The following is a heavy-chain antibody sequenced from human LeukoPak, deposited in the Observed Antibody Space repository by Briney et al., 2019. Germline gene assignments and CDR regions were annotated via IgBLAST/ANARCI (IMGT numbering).Heavy chain of an antibody. Sequence: GGSLRLSCTVSGFTVSSNSWSWVRQAPGKGLEWVSFIYSGGNTHYSDSVTGRFTISRDNSKNTLYLQMNSLRAEDTAVYYCARSPPPHRSLVAAAGTFYFDYWGQGTLVTVSS. CDR2: IYSGGNT. J-gene: IGHJ4*02. V-gene: IGHV3-53*01. D-gene: IGHD6-13*01. CDR3: ARSPPPHRSLVAAAGTFYFDY. CDR1: GFTVSSNS.